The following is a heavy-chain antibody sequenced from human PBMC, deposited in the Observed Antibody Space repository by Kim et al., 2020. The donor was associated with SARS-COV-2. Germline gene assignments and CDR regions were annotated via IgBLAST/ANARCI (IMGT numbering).Heavy chain of an antibody. CDR2: ISAYNGNT. CDR3: ARVIKKYPRYYDILTGEHRAPYYYGMDV. Sequence: ASVKVSCKASGYTFTSYGISWVRQAPGQGLEWMGWISAYNGNTNYAQKLQGRVTMTTDTSTSTAYMELRSLRSDDTAVYYCARVIKKYPRYYDILTGEHRAPYYYGMDVWGQGTTVTVSS. CDR1: GYTFTSYG. D-gene: IGHD3-9*01. J-gene: IGHJ6*02. V-gene: IGHV1-18*01.